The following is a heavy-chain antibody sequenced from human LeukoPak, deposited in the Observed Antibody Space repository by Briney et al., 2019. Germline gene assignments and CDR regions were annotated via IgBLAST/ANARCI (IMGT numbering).Heavy chain of an antibody. CDR1: GFTFSSYS. D-gene: IGHD3-3*01. CDR2: ISSSGSTI. V-gene: IGHV3-48*04. Sequence: GGSLRLSCAASGFTFSSYSMNWVRQAPGKGLEWVSYISSSGSTIYYADSVKGRFTISRDNAKKSLYLQMNSLRAEDTAVYYCARSYTISGPFFDYWGQGTLVTVSS. J-gene: IGHJ4*02. CDR3: ARSYTISGPFFDY.